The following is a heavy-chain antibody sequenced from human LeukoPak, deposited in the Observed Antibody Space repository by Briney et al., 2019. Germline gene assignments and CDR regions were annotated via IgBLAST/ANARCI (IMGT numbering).Heavy chain of an antibody. CDR1: GFTFSSYW. V-gene: IGHV3-7*03. D-gene: IGHD5-24*01. Sequence: GGSLRLSCAASGFTFSSYWMSWVRQAPGKGLEWVANIKQDGSEKYYVDSVKGRFTISRDNAKNSLYLQMNSLRAEDTAVYYCAKDRRWMVEMATTYWGQGTLVTVSS. CDR2: IKQDGSEK. J-gene: IGHJ4*02. CDR3: AKDRRWMVEMATTY.